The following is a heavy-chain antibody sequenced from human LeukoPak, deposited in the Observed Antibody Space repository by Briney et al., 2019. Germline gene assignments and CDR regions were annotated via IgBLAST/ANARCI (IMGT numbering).Heavy chain of an antibody. CDR3: ARSDGYGLVGI. V-gene: IGHV4-39*07. D-gene: IGHD3-10*01. Sequence: TSETLSLTCSVSGVSISSGSNYWGWIRQPPGKTLEWIGSIYSRGNTYYNPSLKSRVIILIDTAKNHFSLNLSSVTAADTAVYYCARSDGYGLVGIWGQGTMVTVSS. J-gene: IGHJ3*02. CDR2: IYSRGNT. CDR1: GVSISSGSNY.